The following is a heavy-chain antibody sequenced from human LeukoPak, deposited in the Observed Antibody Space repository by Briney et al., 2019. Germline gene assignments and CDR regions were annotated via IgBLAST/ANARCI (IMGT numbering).Heavy chain of an antibody. CDR3: ARGLTTEYSSSSLDFDY. Sequence: GASVKVSCKASGYTFTSYDINWVRQASGQGLGWMGWMNPNRGNTGYAQKFQGRVTMTRNTSISTAYMELSSLRSEDTAVYYCARGLTTEYSSSSLDFDYWGQGTLVTVSS. J-gene: IGHJ4*02. V-gene: IGHV1-8*01. D-gene: IGHD6-6*01. CDR2: MNPNRGNT. CDR1: GYTFTSYD.